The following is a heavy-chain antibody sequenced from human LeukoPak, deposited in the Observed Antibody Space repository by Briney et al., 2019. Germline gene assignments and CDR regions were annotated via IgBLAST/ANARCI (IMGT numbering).Heavy chain of an antibody. J-gene: IGHJ6*03. CDR3: AKNGDRGAYCSGGSCYPYYYYYMDV. CDR1: GFTFRSYE. Sequence: GGSLRLSCAASGFTFRSYEMNWVRQAPGKGLEWVSAISSTGGTTYYADSVKGRFTISRDNSKNTLYLQMNSLRAEDTAIYYCAKNGDRGAYCSGGSCYPYYYYYMDVWGKGTTVTISS. V-gene: IGHV3-23*01. CDR2: ISSTGGTT. D-gene: IGHD2-15*01.